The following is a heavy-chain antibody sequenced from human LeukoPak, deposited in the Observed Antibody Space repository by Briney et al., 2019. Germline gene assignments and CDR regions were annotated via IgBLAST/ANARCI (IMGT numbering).Heavy chain of an antibody. CDR2: IYYSGST. CDR1: GDSISSYY. J-gene: IGHJ4*02. V-gene: IGHV4-59*01. Sequence: SETLSLTCTVSGDSISSYYWSWIRQPPGKGLEWIGYIYYSGSTNYNPSLKSRVTISVDTSKNQFSLKLSSVTAADTAVYYCARDLGDYDSSGFDYWGQGTLVTVSS. CDR3: ARDLGDYDSSGFDY. D-gene: IGHD3-22*01.